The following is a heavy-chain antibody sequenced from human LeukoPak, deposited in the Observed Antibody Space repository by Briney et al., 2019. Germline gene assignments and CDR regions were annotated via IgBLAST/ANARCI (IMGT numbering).Heavy chain of an antibody. Sequence: SVKVSCKASGGTFSSYAISWVRQAPGQGLEWMGGIIPIFGTANYAQKFQGRVTITADESTSTAYMELSSLRSEDTAVYYCASLIAVAGAEYFQHWGQGTLVTVSS. CDR2: IIPIFGTA. CDR3: ASLIAVAGAEYFQH. CDR1: GGTFSSYA. D-gene: IGHD6-19*01. V-gene: IGHV1-69*13. J-gene: IGHJ1*01.